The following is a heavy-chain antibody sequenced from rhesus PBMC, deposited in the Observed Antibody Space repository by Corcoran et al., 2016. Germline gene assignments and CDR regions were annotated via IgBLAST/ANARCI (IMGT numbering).Heavy chain of an antibody. Sequence: QVQLQESGPGLVKPSETLSLTCTVSGGSISGYYNWNWIRQSPGKGLEWIGAFYSMPARTNYNPSLKSRVTISKDTSKNQFSLRLTSVTAADTAVYYCARQGYTDHLGGLDSWGQGVVVTVSS. D-gene: IGHD2-39*02. CDR1: GGSISGYYN. V-gene: IGHV4-143*01. J-gene: IGHJ6*01. CDR2: FYSMPART. CDR3: ARQGYTDHLGGLDS.